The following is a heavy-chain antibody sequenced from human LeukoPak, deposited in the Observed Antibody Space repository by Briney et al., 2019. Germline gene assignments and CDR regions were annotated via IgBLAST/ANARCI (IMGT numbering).Heavy chain of an antibody. CDR1: GFTFSSYA. CDR3: AKDPRTGTTFSATAAFDV. J-gene: IGHJ3*01. CDR2: ISGSGGST. V-gene: IGHV3-23*01. D-gene: IGHD1-7*01. Sequence: AGESLRLSCAASGFTFSSYAMSWVRQAPGKGLEWVSAISGSGGSTYYADSVEGRFTISRDNSKNTLYLQMNSLRAEDTAVYYCAKDPRTGTTFSATAAFDVWGQGTMVTVSS.